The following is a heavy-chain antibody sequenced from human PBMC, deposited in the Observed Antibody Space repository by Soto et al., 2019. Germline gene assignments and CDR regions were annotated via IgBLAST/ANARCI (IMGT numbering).Heavy chain of an antibody. CDR2: IYYSENT. CDR3: ARRVDYVWGSNRFSPYFDY. CDR1: GGSISSRSYS. J-gene: IGHJ4*02. V-gene: IGHV4-39*07. Sequence: SETLSLTCSVSGGSISSRSYSWGWIRQPPGKGLEWIGTIYYSENTYYNPSLTSRVTISVDTSKNQFSRMLSSVTAADTAVYYCARRVDYVWGSNRFSPYFDYWGQGSLVTVSS. D-gene: IGHD3-16*02.